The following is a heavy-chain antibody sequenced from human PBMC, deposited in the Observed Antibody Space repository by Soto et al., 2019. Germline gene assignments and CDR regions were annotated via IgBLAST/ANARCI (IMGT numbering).Heavy chain of an antibody. D-gene: IGHD4-4*01. Sequence: GGARRLCCAASGFTFGTYTMNWVRHAPGKGLEWVSGIGAGGDTHYADSVKGRLTISRDNSKSMLLLQMNSLRAEDTAIYYWAKDRHPDDSRIFDFWGQGTLVIVCS. CDR1: GFTFGTYT. V-gene: IGHV3-23*01. J-gene: IGHJ4*02. CDR2: IGAGGDT. CDR3: AKDRHPDDSRIFDF.